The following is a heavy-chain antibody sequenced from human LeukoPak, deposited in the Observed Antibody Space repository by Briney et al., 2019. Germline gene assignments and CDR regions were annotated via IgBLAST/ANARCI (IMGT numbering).Heavy chain of an antibody. V-gene: IGHV5-51*04. CDR2: IYPSDSDN. CDR1: GYSLTSYW. CDR3: ARFMEGDLEY. Sequence: GESLKISCKGSGYSLTSYWIGWLRQLPRKGVEGLGIIYPSDSDNRYSPSFQGEVTISADNPISTAYLQWSSLKASDTAIYYCARFMEGDLEYWGERTLGPLSS. D-gene: IGHD3-3*01. J-gene: IGHJ4*02.